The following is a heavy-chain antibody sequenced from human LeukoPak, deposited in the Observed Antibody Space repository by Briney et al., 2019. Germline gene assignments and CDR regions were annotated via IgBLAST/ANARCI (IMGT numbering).Heavy chain of an antibody. CDR1: GFTFSGHS. V-gene: IGHV3-48*04. Sequence: PGESLRLSCAASGFTFSGHSMNWVRQAPGKGLEWVAYISYSSSTIYCADSVKGRFTISRDNTKNSLYLQMNSLRAEDTAVFYCARDQYDTWSRRGNFDSWGQGTLVIVSS. CDR3: ARDQYDTWSRRGNFDS. CDR2: ISYSSSTI. D-gene: IGHD3-3*01. J-gene: IGHJ4*02.